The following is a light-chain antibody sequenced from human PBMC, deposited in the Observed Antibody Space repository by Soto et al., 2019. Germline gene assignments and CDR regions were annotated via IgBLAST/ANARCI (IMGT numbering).Light chain of an antibody. J-gene: IGKJ4*01. V-gene: IGKV1-16*01. CDR1: QGISNF. Sequence: DIQMTQSPSSLSASVGDTVTITCRASQGISNFLAWFQQKPGKAPTSLISDASSLGSGVPSRFRGSGSETDFTLTISSLQPEDFATYSCQQYHSCPVTFGGGTKAEIK. CDR2: DAS. CDR3: QQYHSCPVT.